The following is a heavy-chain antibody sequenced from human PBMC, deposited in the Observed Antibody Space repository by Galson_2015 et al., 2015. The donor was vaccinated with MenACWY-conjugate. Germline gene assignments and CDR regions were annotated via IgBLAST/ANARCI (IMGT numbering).Heavy chain of an antibody. CDR3: ARGATYQELDRRVGRAFDF. CDR1: GYTFTKYG. V-gene: IGHV1-18*03. Sequence: SVKVSCKASGYTFTKYGISWVRQAPGQGLEGMGWVSGYSGNTNYAQKFEGRVTLITDTCKSSAFMVLMSLRFDDVDVYYIARGATYQELDRRVGRAFDFWGQGTMVTVSS. D-gene: IGHD6-13*01. CDR2: VSGYSGNT. J-gene: IGHJ3*01.